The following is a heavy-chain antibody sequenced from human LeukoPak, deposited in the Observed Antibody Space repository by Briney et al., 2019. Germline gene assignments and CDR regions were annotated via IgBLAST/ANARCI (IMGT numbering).Heavy chain of an antibody. CDR2: IYNDGSST. Sequence: GGSLRLSCAASGFTFSNYWMHWVRQAPGKGLVWVSRIYNDGSSTSYADSVKGRFTISRDNAKSTLYLQMNSLRAEDTAVYYCARTYAYDATGDRGHWGQGTLVTVSS. CDR3: ARTYAYDATGDRGH. D-gene: IGHD3-16*01. V-gene: IGHV3-74*01. CDR1: GFTFSNYW. J-gene: IGHJ4*02.